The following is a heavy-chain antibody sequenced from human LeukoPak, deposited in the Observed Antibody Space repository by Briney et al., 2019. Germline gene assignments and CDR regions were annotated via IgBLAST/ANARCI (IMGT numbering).Heavy chain of an antibody. J-gene: IGHJ6*04. Sequence: GGSLRLSCAASGFTFSSYWMSWVRQAPGKGLEWVANIKQDGSEKYYVDSVKGRFTISRDNAKNSLYLQMNSLRAEDTAVYYCARDGASYGFWGLLDVWGKGTTVTVSS. CDR2: IKQDGSEK. V-gene: IGHV3-7*01. D-gene: IGHD5-18*01. CDR3: ARDGASYGFWGLLDV. CDR1: GFTFSSYW.